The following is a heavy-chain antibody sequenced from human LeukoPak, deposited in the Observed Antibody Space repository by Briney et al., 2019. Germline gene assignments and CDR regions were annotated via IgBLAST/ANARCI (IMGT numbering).Heavy chain of an antibody. CDR2: INAGNGNT. Sequence: ASVKVSCKASGYTFTSYGISWVRQAPGQGLEWMGWINAGNGNTKYSQKFQGRVTITRDTSASTAYMELSSLRSEDTAVYYCAMALSKTTVTTAGYWGQGTLVTVSS. CDR1: GYTFTSYG. V-gene: IGHV1-3*01. J-gene: IGHJ4*02. CDR3: AMALSKTTVTTAGY. D-gene: IGHD4-17*01.